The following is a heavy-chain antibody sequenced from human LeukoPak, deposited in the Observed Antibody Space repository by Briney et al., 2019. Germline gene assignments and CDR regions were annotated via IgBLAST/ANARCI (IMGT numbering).Heavy chain of an antibody. J-gene: IGHJ4*02. Sequence: SETLSLTCTVSGGSISSSRHYWGWIRQTAGRGLEWIGSIDYSGSTYYNPSLKSRVTISLDSSKNQFSLRLTSVTAADTAVYYCARRLTITARNDLDSWGQGTLVTVSS. V-gene: IGHV4-39*07. CDR3: ARRLTITARNDLDS. CDR2: IDYSGST. D-gene: IGHD1-1*01. CDR1: GGSISSSRHY.